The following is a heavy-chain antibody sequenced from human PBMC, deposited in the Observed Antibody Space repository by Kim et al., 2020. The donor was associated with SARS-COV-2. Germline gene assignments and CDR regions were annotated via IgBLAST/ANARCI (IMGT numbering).Heavy chain of an antibody. D-gene: IGHD1-26*01. CDR3: SRDTIGSRDY. J-gene: IGHJ4*02. CDR1: GFSVRNDW. V-gene: IGHV3-74*01. Sequence: GGSLRLSCVGSGFSVRNDWMHWVRQAPGKGLEWVSRINDDGSRTYHADSVKGRFSISKDNAKNTLYLQMNSLRAEDSAVYYCSRDTIGSRDYWGQGILVTVSS. CDR2: INDDGSRT.